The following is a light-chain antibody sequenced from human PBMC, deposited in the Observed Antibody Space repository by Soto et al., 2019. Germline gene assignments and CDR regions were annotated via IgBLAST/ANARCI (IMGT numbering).Light chain of an antibody. V-gene: IGKV3-20*01. J-gene: IGKJ1*01. Sequence: EIVLTQSPGTLSLAPGERATLSCRASLSVTSNFLAWYQQKPGQAPRLLLYDASNRATGIPDRFSGSGSGTAFRLTISRLEPEDFAVYYCQQYGSSVWTFGQGARVEIK. CDR2: DAS. CDR1: LSVTSNF. CDR3: QQYGSSVWT.